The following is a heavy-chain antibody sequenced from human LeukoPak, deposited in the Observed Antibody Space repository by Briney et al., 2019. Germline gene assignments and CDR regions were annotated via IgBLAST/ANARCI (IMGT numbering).Heavy chain of an antibody. CDR1: GFTFSSYP. Sequence: GGSLRLSCAASGFTFSSYPMTWVRQAPGKGLEWVSYITTTSSFIYYADSVTGRFTISRDNAKNSLYLQMNSLRDEDTAVYYCAEAVGDYVAGHYYYMDVWGKGTAVTVSS. D-gene: IGHD4-17*01. CDR2: ITTTSSFI. CDR3: AEAVGDYVAGHYYYMDV. J-gene: IGHJ6*03. V-gene: IGHV3-48*02.